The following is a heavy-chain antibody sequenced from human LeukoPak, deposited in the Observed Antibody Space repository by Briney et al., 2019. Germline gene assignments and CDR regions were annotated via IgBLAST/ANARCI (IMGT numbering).Heavy chain of an antibody. CDR2: IYYSGST. CDR1: GGSVSSGSYY. CDR3: ARAPRGGYDDAFDI. V-gene: IGHV4-61*01. D-gene: IGHD5-12*01. J-gene: IGHJ3*02. Sequence: PSETLSLTCTVSGGSVSSGSYYWSWIRQPPGKGLEWIGYIYYSGSTNYNPSLKSRVTISVDTSKNQFSLKLSSVTAADTAVYYCARAPRGGYDDAFDIWGQGIMVTVSS.